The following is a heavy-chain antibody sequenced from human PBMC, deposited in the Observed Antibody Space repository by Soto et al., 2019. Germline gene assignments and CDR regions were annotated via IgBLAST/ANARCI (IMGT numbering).Heavy chain of an antibody. CDR2: VSGSGDST. V-gene: IGHV3-23*01. J-gene: IGHJ4*02. D-gene: IGHD3-10*01. CDR3: AKGSASDCPGCTQDY. CDR1: AFTFSSYA. Sequence: EVQLLESGGGLAQPGGSLRLSCAASAFTFSSYAMSWVRQAPGKGLEWVSAVSGSGDSTYYADSVKGRFTISRDNSKNTLYLQMNSLRAEDTAVYYCAKGSASDCPGCTQDYWGQGTLVTVSS.